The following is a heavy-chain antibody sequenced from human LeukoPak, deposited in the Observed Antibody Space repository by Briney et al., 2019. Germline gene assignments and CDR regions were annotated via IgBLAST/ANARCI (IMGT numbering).Heavy chain of an antibody. D-gene: IGHD6-13*01. CDR1: GFTFSSYW. CDR3: ARDSSSWYALYYYYYYMDV. J-gene: IGHJ6*03. V-gene: IGHV3-7*01. Sequence: GGSLRLSCAASGFTFSSYWMSWVRQAPGKGLEWVANIKQDGSEKYYVDSVKGRFTISRDNAKNSLYLQMNSLRAEDTAVYYCARDSSSWYALYYYYYYMDVWGKGTTVTVSS. CDR2: IKQDGSEK.